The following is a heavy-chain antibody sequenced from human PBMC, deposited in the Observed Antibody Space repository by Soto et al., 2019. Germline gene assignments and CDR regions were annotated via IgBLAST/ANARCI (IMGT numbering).Heavy chain of an antibody. CDR1: GGPISSYY. CDR3: ARDGSRWLQGGYAFDI. J-gene: IGHJ3*02. CDR2: IYYSGST. D-gene: IGHD5-12*01. Sequence: QVQLQESGPGLVKPSETLSLTCTVSGGPISSYYWSWLRQPPGKGLEWIGYIYYSGSTNYNPSLESRVTISVDTSKNRFALKLSSVTAADTAVYYCARDGSRWLQGGYAFDIWGQGTMVTVSS. V-gene: IGHV4-59*01.